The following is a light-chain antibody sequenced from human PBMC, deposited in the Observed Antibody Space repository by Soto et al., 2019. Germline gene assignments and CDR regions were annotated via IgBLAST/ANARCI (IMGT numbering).Light chain of an antibody. V-gene: IGKV3-20*01. J-gene: IGKJ1*01. CDR1: QSVSNNY. CDR3: QQYGSSGT. CDR2: GAS. Sequence: EIVWTQSPGTLSLSPGERATLSCRASQSVSNNYLAWYQQKPGQAPRLLIYGASNRATGIPDRFSGSGTGKDLPLTIRRLEPEDCAVYYCQQYGSSGTFRQGTKVEIK.